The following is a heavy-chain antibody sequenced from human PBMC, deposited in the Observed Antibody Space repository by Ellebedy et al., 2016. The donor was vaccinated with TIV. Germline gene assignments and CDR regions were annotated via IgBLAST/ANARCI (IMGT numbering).Heavy chain of an antibody. CDR2: IKQDGSEK. V-gene: IGHV3-7*01. D-gene: IGHD4-17*01. CDR3: VTDGSYGDYRSPTHAFVM. CDR1: GFSFRSYW. J-gene: IGHJ3*02. Sequence: GESLKISCAASGFSFRSYWMSWVRQAPGKGLEWVANIKQDGSEKYHVDSVRGRFTISRDNARNALYLQMNSLTAEDTAVYYCVTDGSYGDYRSPTHAFVMWGQGTMVAVSS.